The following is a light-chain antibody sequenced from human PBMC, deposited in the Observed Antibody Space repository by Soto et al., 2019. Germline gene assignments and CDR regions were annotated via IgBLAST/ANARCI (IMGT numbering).Light chain of an antibody. CDR2: GAS. Sequence: EIVLTQSPGTLSLSPWERATLSCRASQSVGSNYLAWYQQKPGQAPRLLIYGASTRATGIPARFSGSGSGTEFTLTITSPQSGDFAVYYCQQYNNWPGKFGQGTKVDIK. CDR1: QSVGSN. V-gene: IGKV3-15*01. CDR3: QQYNNWPGK. J-gene: IGKJ1*01.